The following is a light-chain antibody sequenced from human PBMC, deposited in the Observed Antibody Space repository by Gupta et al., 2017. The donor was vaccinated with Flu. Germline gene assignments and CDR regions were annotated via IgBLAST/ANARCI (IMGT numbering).Light chain of an antibody. CDR3: SSYTTISTWV. CDR2: EVN. CDR1: SSDVGAYKY. Sequence: QSALTQPASVSGSPGRWSTNSCIGTSSDVGAYKYVSWYQQHPGKAPKLIIYEVNNRPSGISNRFSGSKPGNTASLTISGLQAEDEADYYCSSYTTISTWVFGGGTKVTVL. V-gene: IGLV2-14*01. J-gene: IGLJ3*02.